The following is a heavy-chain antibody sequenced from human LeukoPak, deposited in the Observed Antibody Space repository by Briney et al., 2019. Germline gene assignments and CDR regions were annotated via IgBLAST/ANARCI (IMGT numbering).Heavy chain of an antibody. CDR3: VRGHSGSPSFDI. Sequence: SVKVSCKASGGTFSSYAISWVRQVPGQGLEWMGRIIPIFGTANYAQKFQGRVTITTDESTSTAYMELSSLRSEDTAVYYCVRGHSGSPSFDIWGQGTMVTVSS. D-gene: IGHD1-26*01. CDR1: GGTFSSYA. CDR2: IIPIFGTA. J-gene: IGHJ3*02. V-gene: IGHV1-69*05.